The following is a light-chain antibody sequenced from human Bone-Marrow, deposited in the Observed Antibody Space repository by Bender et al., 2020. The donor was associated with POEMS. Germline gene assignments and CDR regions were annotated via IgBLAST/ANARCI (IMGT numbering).Light chain of an antibody. Sequence: SYELTQPPSVSVSPGQTARITCSGDALPKRYTYWYQKKSGRAPVLVIYGTNNRPSGIPDRFSGSSSGNTASLTVTGAQAEDEADYYCYSRDSSGNQWMFGRGTKLTVL. CDR2: GTN. V-gene: IGLV3-10*01. CDR3: YSRDSSGNQWM. CDR1: ALPKRY. J-gene: IGLJ3*02.